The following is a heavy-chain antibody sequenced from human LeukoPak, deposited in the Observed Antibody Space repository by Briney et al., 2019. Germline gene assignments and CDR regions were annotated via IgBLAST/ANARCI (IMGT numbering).Heavy chain of an antibody. CDR3: ARGWFQGIGD. CDR1: GYSISSGYY. J-gene: IGHJ4*02. Sequence: PSETLSLTCTVSGYSISSGYYWSWIRQPPGKGLEWIGEINHSGSTNYNPSLKSRVTISVDTPKNQFSLKLSSVTAADTAVYYCARGWFQGIGDWGQGTLVTVSS. CDR2: INHSGST. D-gene: IGHD3-10*01. V-gene: IGHV4-38-2*02.